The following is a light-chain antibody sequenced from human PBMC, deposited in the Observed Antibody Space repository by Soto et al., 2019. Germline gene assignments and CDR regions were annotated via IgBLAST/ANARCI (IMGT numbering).Light chain of an antibody. CDR3: HQRYNWPRVT. V-gene: IGKV3-15*01. CDR2: GAS. CDR1: QTVGNN. J-gene: IGKJ5*01. Sequence: EIVMTQSPATLSVSPGERATLSCRASQTVGNNVAWYQHKPGQAPGLLVYGASTRATGIPARFSGSGSGTEFTLTISSLQSEDSAVYYCHQRYNWPRVTFGQGTQLEIK.